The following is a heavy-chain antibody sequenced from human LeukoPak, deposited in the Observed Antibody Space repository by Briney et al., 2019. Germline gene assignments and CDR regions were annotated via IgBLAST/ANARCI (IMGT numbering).Heavy chain of an antibody. J-gene: IGHJ1*01. CDR2: INHSGST. Sequence: SETLSLTCAVYGGSLSGYYWSWIRQPPGKGLEWIGEINHSGSTNYNPSLKSRVTISVDKSNNHFSLRLTSVTAADTAVYYCATNGWYCLDHWGQGALVTVSS. D-gene: IGHD6-19*01. V-gene: IGHV4-34*01. CDR1: GGSLSGYY. CDR3: ATNGWYCLDH.